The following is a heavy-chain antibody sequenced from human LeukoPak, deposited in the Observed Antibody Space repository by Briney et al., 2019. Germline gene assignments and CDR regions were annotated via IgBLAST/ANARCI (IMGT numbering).Heavy chain of an antibody. Sequence: PGGSLRLSCAASGFTFSSYAMSWVRQAPGKGLEWVSAISGSGGSTYYADSVKGRFTSSRDNSKNTLYLQMNSLGAEDTAVSLSAKVLGGIAVAGTFDWGQGTLVTVSS. D-gene: IGHD6-19*01. J-gene: IGHJ4*02. CDR1: GFTFSSYA. CDR3: AKVLGGIAVAGTFD. V-gene: IGHV3-23*01. CDR2: ISGSGGST.